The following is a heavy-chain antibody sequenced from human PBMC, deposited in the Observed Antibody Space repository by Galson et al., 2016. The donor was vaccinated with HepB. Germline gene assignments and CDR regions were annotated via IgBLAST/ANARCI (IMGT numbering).Heavy chain of an antibody. CDR2: INTDGSRT. CDR1: GFTFGSYW. J-gene: IGHJ6*02. V-gene: IGHV3-74*01. Sequence: SLRLSCAASGFTFGSYWMHWVRQAPGRGLVWVSRINTDGSRTNYADSVKGRVTISRDNAKNTLYLQMNSLRAEDTAVYYCARAGFKGFSNGMDVWGQGTTVTVSS. CDR3: ARAGFKGFSNGMDV. D-gene: IGHD2/OR15-2a*01.